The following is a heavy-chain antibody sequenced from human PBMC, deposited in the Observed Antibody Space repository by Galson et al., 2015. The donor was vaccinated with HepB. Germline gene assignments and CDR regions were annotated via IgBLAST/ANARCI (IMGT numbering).Heavy chain of an antibody. CDR3: ARERGSIFSQLYYFDY. J-gene: IGHJ4*02. CDR2: ISSSSSTTI. CDR1: GFTFNGYI. D-gene: IGHD3-16*01. Sequence: SLRLSCAASGFTFNGYIMNWVRQAPGKGLEWLSYISSSSSTTIYYADSVKGRFTISRDNAKSSLYLQMNSLRAEDTAVYYCARERGSIFSQLYYFDYWGQGALVTVSS. V-gene: IGHV3-48*04.